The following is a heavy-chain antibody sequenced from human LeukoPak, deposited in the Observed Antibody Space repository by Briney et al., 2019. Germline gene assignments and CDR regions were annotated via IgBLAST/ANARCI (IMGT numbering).Heavy chain of an antibody. J-gene: IGHJ4*02. Sequence: ASVKVSCKTSGYTFTSYDINWVRQAPGQGFEWMGWVSRNSGNTGYAQKFQGRLTITRNTSNKTAYMELSSLRSEDTAVYYYARMPPGGNSPPDYWGQGTLVTVSS. CDR2: VSRNSGNT. V-gene: IGHV1-8*03. D-gene: IGHD2/OR15-2a*01. CDR1: GYTFTSYD. CDR3: ARMPPGGNSPPDY.